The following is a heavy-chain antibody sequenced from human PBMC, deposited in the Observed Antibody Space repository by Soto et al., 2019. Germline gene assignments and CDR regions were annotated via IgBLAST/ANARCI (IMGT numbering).Heavy chain of an antibody. J-gene: IGHJ3*01. V-gene: IGHV3-23*01. Sequence: PGGSLRISCAASGFTFSSYAMSWVRQAPGKGLEWVSGISGSGGSTYYADSVKGRFTISRDNSKNTLYLQMNSLRAEDTALYYCAAFGSKSCYYIRDAFDFRGQGTMDTVSS. CDR2: ISGSGGST. CDR3: AAFGSKSCYYIRDAFDF. D-gene: IGHD3-3*01. CDR1: GFTFSSYA.